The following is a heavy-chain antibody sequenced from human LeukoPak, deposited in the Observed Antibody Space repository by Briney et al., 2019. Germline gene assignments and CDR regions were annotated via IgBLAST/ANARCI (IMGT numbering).Heavy chain of an antibody. CDR2: INPSGGST. Sequence: ASVKVSCKASGYTFTSYYMHWVRQAPGQGLEWMGIINPSGGSTSYAQKFQGRVTMTRDTSTSTAYMELSRLRSDDMAVYYCARDSGTTTYDAFDIWGQGTMVTVSS. J-gene: IGHJ3*02. CDR1: GYTFTSYY. D-gene: IGHD1-1*01. V-gene: IGHV1-46*01. CDR3: ARDSGTTTYDAFDI.